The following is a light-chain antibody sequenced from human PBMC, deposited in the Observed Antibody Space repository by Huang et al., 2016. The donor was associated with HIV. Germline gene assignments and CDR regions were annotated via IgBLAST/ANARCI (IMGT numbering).Light chain of an antibody. V-gene: IGKV3-15*01. J-gene: IGKJ1*01. CDR2: DVS. CDR1: QSVKR. CDR3: QQYDEWPPWS. Sequence: EIVMTQSPPTLSASPGERATLSCRASQSVKRVAWYQQRPGQAPKLLVYDVSSRATGTPARFRGSGSGTDFTLTINTLQSEDFALYYCQQYDEWPPWSFGQGTRVDMK.